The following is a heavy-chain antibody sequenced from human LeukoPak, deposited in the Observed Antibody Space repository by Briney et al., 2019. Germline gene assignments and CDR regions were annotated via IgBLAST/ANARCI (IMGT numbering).Heavy chain of an antibody. D-gene: IGHD3-16*01. V-gene: IGHV1-2*02. CDR2: INPNSGGT. CDR3: ARDRGGAYNNWFDP. Sequence: ASVKVSCKASGYTFTSYAMHWVRQAPGQGLEWMGWINPNSGGTNYAQKFQGRVTMTRDTSISTAYMELSRLRSDDTAVYYCARDRGGAYNNWFDPWGQGTLVTVSS. J-gene: IGHJ5*02. CDR1: GYTFTSYA.